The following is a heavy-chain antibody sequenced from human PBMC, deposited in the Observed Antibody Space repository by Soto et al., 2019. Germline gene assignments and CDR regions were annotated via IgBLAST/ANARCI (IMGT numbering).Heavy chain of an antibody. J-gene: IGHJ6*02. CDR1: GFTFSSYE. D-gene: IGHD2-15*01. V-gene: IGHV3-48*03. CDR3: ARDFAIGSLLYYYGMDV. CDR2: ISRSGSTI. Sequence: EVQLVESGGGLVQPGGSLRLSCAASGFTFSSYEMNWVRQAPGKGLEWVSYISRSGSTIYYADSVKGRFTISRDNAKNSLYLQMNSLRAEDTAVYYCARDFAIGSLLYYYGMDVWGQGTTVTVSS.